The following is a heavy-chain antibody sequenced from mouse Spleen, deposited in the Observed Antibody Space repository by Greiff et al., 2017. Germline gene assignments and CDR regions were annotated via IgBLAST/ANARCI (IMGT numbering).Heavy chain of an antibody. CDR2: IDPSDSET. CDR3: ARRELGLRDAMDY. Sequence: VQLQQPGAELVRPGSSVKLSCKASGYTFTSYWMHWVKQRPIQGLEWIGNIDPSDSETHYNQKFKDKATLTVDKSSSTAYMQLSSLTSEDSAVYYCARRELGLRDAMDYWGQGTSVTVSS. D-gene: IGHD3-1*01. V-gene: IGHV1-52*01. J-gene: IGHJ4*01. CDR1: GYTFTSYW.